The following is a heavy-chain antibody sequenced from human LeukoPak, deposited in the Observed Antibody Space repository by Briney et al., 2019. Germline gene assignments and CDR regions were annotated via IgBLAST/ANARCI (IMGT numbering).Heavy chain of an antibody. D-gene: IGHD6-13*01. CDR3: ARDGIAAAGTGLWYFDL. V-gene: IGHV4-59*01. CDR1: GGSIGSYY. Sequence: PSETLSLTCTVSGGSIGSYYWSWIRQPPGKGLEWIGYIYYSGSTNYNPSLKSRVTISVDTSKNQFSLKLSSVTAADTAVYYCARDGIAAAGTGLWYFDLWGRGTLVTVSS. CDR2: IYYSGST. J-gene: IGHJ2*01.